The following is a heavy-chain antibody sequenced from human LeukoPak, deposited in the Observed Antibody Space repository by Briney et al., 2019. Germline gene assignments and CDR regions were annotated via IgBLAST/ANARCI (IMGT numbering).Heavy chain of an antibody. Sequence: SETLSLTCTVSGGSLSSYYWSWIRQPPGKGLGWIGYIYYSGSTNYNPSPKSGVTTSVDTSKNQFSLTLTSVTAADTAVYYCARDGSCSSSSCNNCLDTWGQGTLVTVSS. J-gene: IGHJ5*02. CDR2: IYYSGST. D-gene: IGHD2-2*01. CDR3: ARDGSCSSSSCNNCLDT. CDR1: GGSLSSYY. V-gene: IGHV4-59*01.